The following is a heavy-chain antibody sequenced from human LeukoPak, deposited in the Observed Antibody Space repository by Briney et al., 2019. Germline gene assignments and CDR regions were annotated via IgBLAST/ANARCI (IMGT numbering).Heavy chain of an antibody. D-gene: IGHD2-2*01. Sequence: PGGSLRLSCAASGFTFSSYGMHWVRQAPGKGLEWVAVISYDGSNKYYADSVKGRFTISRDNSKNTLYLQMNSLRAEDTAVYYCARVVPAATLDYWGQGTLVTVSS. CDR1: GFTFSSYG. J-gene: IGHJ4*02. CDR3: ARVVPAATLDY. V-gene: IGHV3-30*03. CDR2: ISYDGSNK.